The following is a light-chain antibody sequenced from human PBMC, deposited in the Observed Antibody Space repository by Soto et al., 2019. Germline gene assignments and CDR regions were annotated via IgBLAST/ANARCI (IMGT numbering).Light chain of an antibody. Sequence: EIVLTQSPGTLSLSPGERATLSCRASQSVSSSSLAWYQQKPGQAPRLLIYGASTRATDIPVRFSAGGSGTEFTLTISSLQSADFAVYYCQQYDNWPLTFGGGTKVDI. CDR2: GAS. CDR3: QQYDNWPLT. CDR1: QSVSSSS. J-gene: IGKJ4*01. V-gene: IGKV3-15*01.